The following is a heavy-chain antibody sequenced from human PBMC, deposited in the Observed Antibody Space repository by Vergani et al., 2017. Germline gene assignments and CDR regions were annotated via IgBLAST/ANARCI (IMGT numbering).Heavy chain of an antibody. CDR3: ARGVTVGASFDY. J-gene: IGHJ4*02. CDR1: GYPFSIDY. Sequence: QVQLVQSGTEVKKPGASVKVSCKASGYPFSIDYMHWVRQAPGQGLEWMGIINPSDGATSYAQKFQGRVTMTRDTSTSTVYMELSSLRSEDTAVYYCARGVTVGASFDYWGQGTLVTVSS. D-gene: IGHD1-26*01. CDR2: INPSDGAT. V-gene: IGHV1-46*01.